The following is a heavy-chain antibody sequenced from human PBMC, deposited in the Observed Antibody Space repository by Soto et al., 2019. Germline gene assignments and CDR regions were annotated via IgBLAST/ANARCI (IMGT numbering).Heavy chain of an antibody. J-gene: IGHJ4*02. D-gene: IGHD3-10*01. CDR3: MNLYSYGSGSYYK. Sequence: EVQLVESGGGLVQPGGSLRLSCAASGFTFSTYAMSWVRQAPGKGLEWVSGMSGSGGSTYYADSVKGRFTISRDNSKNTLYLQMNSLRAEDTAVYYCMNLYSYGSGSYYKWGQGTLVTVSS. CDR2: MSGSGGST. CDR1: GFTFSTYA. V-gene: IGHV3-23*04.